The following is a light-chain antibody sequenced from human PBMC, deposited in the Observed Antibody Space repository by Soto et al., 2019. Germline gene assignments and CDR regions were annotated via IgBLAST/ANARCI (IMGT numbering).Light chain of an antibody. CDR2: EVN. V-gene: IGLV2-8*01. CDR1: SSDVGGYNY. CDR3: SSYTDRKNLV. Sequence: QSALTQPPSASGSPGQSVTISCTGTSSDVGGYNYVSWYQQHPGKVPKLMIYEVNKRPSGVPDRFSGSKSGNTASLTVSGLQAEDEADYYCSSYTDRKNLVFGTGTKVTVL. J-gene: IGLJ1*01.